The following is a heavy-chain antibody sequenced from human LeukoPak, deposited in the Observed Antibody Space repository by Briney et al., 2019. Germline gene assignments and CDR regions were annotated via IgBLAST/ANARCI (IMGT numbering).Heavy chain of an antibody. V-gene: IGHV1-2*02. CDR1: GYTFAGYY. CDR3: ARSMTRRSLTTSFDP. Sequence: ASVKVSCKASGYTFAGYYMHWVRQAPGQGLEWMGWINPNSGGTNYAQKFQGRVTMTRDTSISTAYMELSRLRSDDTAVYYCARSMTRRSLTTSFDPWGQGTLVTVSS. J-gene: IGHJ5*02. D-gene: IGHD4-11*01. CDR2: INPNSGGT.